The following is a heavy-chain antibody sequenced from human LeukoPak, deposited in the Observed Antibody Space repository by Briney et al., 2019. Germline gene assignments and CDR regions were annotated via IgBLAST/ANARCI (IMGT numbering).Heavy chain of an antibody. Sequence: SETLSLTCAVYGGSFSGYYWSWIRQPPGKGLEWIGEINHSGSTNYNPSLKSRVTISVDTSKNQFSLKLSSVTAADTAVYYCAGFIGYCSGGSCYSGAFDIWGQGTMVTVSS. CDR1: GGSFSGYY. D-gene: IGHD2-15*01. V-gene: IGHV4-34*01. CDR3: AGFIGYCSGGSCYSGAFDI. J-gene: IGHJ3*02. CDR2: INHSGST.